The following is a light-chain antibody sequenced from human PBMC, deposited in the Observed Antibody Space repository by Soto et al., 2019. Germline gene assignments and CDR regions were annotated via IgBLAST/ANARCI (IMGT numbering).Light chain of an antibody. J-gene: IGLJ2*01. Sequence: QSALTQPPSASGSPGQSVTISCTGTSSDVGGYNFVSWYQQHPGKAPKLMLYEVSERPSGVPDRFSGSKSGNTASLTVSGLQADDEADYYCTSYAGSNIPVVFGGGTQLTVL. CDR3: TSYAGSNIPVV. CDR1: SSDVGGYNF. CDR2: EVS. V-gene: IGLV2-8*01.